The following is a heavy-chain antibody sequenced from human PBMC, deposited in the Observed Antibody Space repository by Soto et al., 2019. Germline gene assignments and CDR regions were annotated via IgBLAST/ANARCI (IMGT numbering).Heavy chain of an antibody. CDR1: GDSTVNSY. CDR3: ATRITVFGLLIPPFDP. Sequence: SETLSLTCTVSGDSTVNSYWSCIRQAPGKGPEWLGYLSYNGGTNHNPSLQGRATMSVDTAQNQVSLNLSSVTAADTAIYYCATRITVFGLLIPPFDPWGQGTQVTVSS. J-gene: IGHJ5*02. D-gene: IGHD3-3*01. CDR2: LSYNGGT. V-gene: IGHV4-59*01.